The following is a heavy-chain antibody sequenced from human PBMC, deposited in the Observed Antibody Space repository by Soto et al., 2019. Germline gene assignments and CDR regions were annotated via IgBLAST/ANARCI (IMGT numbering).Heavy chain of an antibody. Sequence: PSETLSLTCTVSGGSISSYYWSWIRQPPGKGLEWIGYIYYSGSTNYNPSLKSQVTISVDTSKNQVSLKLSSVTAADTAVYYCARLRGGAMVDYWGQGTLVTVSS. D-gene: IGHD3-16*01. CDR1: GGSISSYY. J-gene: IGHJ4*02. CDR2: IYYSGST. V-gene: IGHV4-59*08. CDR3: ARLRGGAMVDY.